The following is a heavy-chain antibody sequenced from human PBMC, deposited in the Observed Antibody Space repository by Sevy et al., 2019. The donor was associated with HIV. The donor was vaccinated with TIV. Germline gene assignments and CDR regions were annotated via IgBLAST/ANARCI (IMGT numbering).Heavy chain of an antibody. V-gene: IGHV4-61*01. Sequence: SETLSLTCTVSGGSVSSGSYYWSWIRQPPGKGLEWIGYIYYSGSTNYNPSLKSRVTISVDTSKNQFSLKLSSVTAANTAVYYCAGDFDTAMVRYADYYYCGMDVWGQGTTVTVSS. CDR3: AGDFDTAMVRYADYYYCGMDV. J-gene: IGHJ6*02. CDR1: GGSVSSGSYY. CDR2: IYYSGST. D-gene: IGHD5-18*01.